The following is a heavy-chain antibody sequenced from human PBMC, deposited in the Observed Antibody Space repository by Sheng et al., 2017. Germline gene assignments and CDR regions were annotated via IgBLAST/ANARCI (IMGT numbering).Heavy chain of an antibody. J-gene: IGHJ5*02. D-gene: IGHD3-3*01. CDR2: IYWNDDK. CDR3: AHRRTQLLNDFWTGYTGNWFDP. Sequence: QITLKESGPTLVKPTQTLTLTCTFSGFSLSTSGVGVGWIRQPPGKALEWLALIYWNDDKRYSPSLKSRLTITKDTSKNQVVLTMTNMDPVDTATYYCAHRRTQLLNDFWTGYTGNWFDPWGQGTLVTVSS. V-gene: IGHV2-5*01. CDR1: GFSLSTSGVG.